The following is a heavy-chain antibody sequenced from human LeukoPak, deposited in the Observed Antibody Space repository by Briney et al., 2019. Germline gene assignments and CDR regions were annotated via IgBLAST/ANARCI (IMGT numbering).Heavy chain of an antibody. J-gene: IGHJ6*02. D-gene: IGHD6-19*01. V-gene: IGHV3-7*01. Sequence: PGGSLRLSCAASGFTFSSYWMTWVRQAPGKGLEWVANIKLDVSETYYVDSVRGRFTISRDNSKNTLYLQMNSLRPEDTAVYYCAREYSSGWPSYYYYGLDVWGQGTTVTVS. CDR3: AREYSSGWPSYYYYGLDV. CDR1: GFTFSSYW. CDR2: IKLDVSET.